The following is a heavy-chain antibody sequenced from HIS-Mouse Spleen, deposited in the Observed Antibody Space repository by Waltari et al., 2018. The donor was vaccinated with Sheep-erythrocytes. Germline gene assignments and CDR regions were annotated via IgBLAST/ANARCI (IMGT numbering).Heavy chain of an antibody. V-gene: IGHV4-34*01. CDR1: GGSFSGYY. J-gene: IGHJ4*02. CDR3: ARAAWLRFDY. CDR2: IQHSGST. Sequence: QVQLQQWGAGLLKPSETLSLTCAVYGGSFSGYYWSWIRQPPGKGREWIGEIQHSGSTNYNPSLKSRVTISVDTSKNQFSLKLSSVTAADTAVYYCARAAWLRFDYWGQGTLVTVSS. D-gene: IGHD5-12*01.